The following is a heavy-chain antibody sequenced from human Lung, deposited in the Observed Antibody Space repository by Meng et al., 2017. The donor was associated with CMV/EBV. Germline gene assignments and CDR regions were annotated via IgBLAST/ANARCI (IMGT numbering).Heavy chain of an antibody. CDR2: INPNTGDT. CDR3: ARLFHASLDTNYYYGMDV. Sequence: ASVKVSCKASGYTFTGYNIHWVRQAPGQGLEWMGWINPNTGDTNYAQKFQGRVTLTGDTSISTAYMELSRLKSDDTAVFFCARLFHASLDTNYYYGMDVWGQGTTVTVSS. CDR1: GYTFTGYN. V-gene: IGHV1-2*02. J-gene: IGHJ6*02. D-gene: IGHD3-16*01.